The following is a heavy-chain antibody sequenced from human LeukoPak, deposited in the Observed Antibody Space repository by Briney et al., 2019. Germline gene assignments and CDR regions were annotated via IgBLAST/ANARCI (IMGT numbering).Heavy chain of an antibody. Sequence: RASLKVSCKASGHSFTSYYMHWLRLAQGQGPESVRIMNPPCGSTSYAQTFQGRVTMTRDTSTSTVYMELSSLRSEDTAVYYCARARGYCSGRSCYSALDYCGQGTLVTVSA. CDR3: ARARGYCSGRSCYSALDY. D-gene: IGHD2-15*01. J-gene: IGHJ4*02. CDR2: MNPPCGST. CDR1: GHSFTSYY. V-gene: IGHV1-46*01.